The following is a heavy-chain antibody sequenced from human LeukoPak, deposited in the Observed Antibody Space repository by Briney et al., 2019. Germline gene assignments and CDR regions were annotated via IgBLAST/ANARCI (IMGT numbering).Heavy chain of an antibody. CDR1: GFTFSNAW. CDR2: IKSKTDGGTT. Sequence: PGGSLRLSCAASGFTFSNAWMSWVRQAPGKGLEWVGSIKSKTDGGTTDYAATVKGRFTISRDDSKNTLYLQMNSLKTEDTAVYYCTTDIGSSNYWGQGTLVTVSS. J-gene: IGHJ4*02. CDR3: TTDIGSSNY. D-gene: IGHD1-26*01. V-gene: IGHV3-15*01.